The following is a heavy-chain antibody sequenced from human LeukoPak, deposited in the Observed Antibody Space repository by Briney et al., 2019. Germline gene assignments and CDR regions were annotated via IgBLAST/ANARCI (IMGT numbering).Heavy chain of an antibody. CDR3: AXDTRVDIVATIGGGFDY. D-gene: IGHD5-12*01. Sequence: PGGSLRLSCAASGFTFSSYEMNWVRQAPGKGLEWVSYISSSGSTIYYADSVKGRFTISRDNAKNSLYLQMNSLRAEDTAVYYCAXDTRVDIVATIGGGFDYXGQGTLVXVS. V-gene: IGHV3-48*03. CDR2: ISSSGSTI. J-gene: IGHJ4*02. CDR1: GFTFSSYE.